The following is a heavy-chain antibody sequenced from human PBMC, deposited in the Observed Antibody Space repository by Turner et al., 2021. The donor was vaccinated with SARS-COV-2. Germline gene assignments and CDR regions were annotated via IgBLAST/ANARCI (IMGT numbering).Heavy chain of an antibody. Sequence: EVQLVESGGGLVQPGGSLRRSCAASGFTFSNYDMHWVRQATGKGLEWVSAVGTAGDKYYPGSGKGRFTISRENGKNSLYLQMNSLRAGDTAVYYCARAKFRGLISWFDPWGQGTLVTVSS. CDR1: GFTFSNYD. V-gene: IGHV3-13*04. CDR3: ARAKFRGLISWFDP. CDR2: VGTAGDK. J-gene: IGHJ5*02. D-gene: IGHD3-10*01.